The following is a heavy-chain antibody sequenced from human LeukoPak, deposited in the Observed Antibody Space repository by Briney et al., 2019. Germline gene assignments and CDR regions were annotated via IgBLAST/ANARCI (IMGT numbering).Heavy chain of an antibody. D-gene: IGHD3-22*01. V-gene: IGHV4-59*11. Sequence: SETLSLTCSVSGGSFSSHYWSWIRQPPGKGLEWIGYFYHSGSTNYSPSLQSRVTISVDTSKNQFSLNLSSVTAADTAVYYCARGRDYDSSGNYLSYYYMDVWGKGTTVTVSS. CDR3: ARGRDYDSSGNYLSYYYMDV. CDR2: FYHSGST. J-gene: IGHJ6*03. CDR1: GGSFSSHY.